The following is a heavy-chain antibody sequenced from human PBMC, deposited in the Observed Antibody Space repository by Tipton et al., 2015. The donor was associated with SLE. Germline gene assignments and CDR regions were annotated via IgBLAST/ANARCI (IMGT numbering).Heavy chain of an antibody. D-gene: IGHD2-21*01. J-gene: IGHJ5*02. Sequence: TLSLTCAVSGYSISTSDSNWWGWIRQPPGKGLEWIGSISYGGRNYYNPSLKSRVTISVDTSKNQFSLKLSSVTAADTAVYYCARAGGGDSNWFDPWGQGTLVTVSS. V-gene: IGHV4-28*03. CDR1: GYSISTSDSNW. CDR3: ARAGGGDSNWFDP. CDR2: ISYGGRN.